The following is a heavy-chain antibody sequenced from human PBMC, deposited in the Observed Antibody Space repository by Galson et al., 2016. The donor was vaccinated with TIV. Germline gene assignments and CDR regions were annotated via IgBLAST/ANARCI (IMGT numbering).Heavy chain of an antibody. Sequence: SLRLSCAASGFTFSRYAMSWVRQAPGKGLEWVSGISGSGRSPYYADSVKGRFIISRDNSKNTLYLQMNSLRAEDTAVYYCARCDSSSWPPYFDYWGQGTLVTVSS. CDR3: ARCDSSSWPPYFDY. CDR1: GFTFSRYA. D-gene: IGHD6-13*01. V-gene: IGHV3-23*01. J-gene: IGHJ4*02. CDR2: ISGSGRSP.